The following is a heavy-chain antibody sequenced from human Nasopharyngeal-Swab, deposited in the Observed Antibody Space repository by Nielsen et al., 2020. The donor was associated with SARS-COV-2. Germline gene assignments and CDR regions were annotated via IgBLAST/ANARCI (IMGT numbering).Heavy chain of an antibody. CDR2: INPSDSET. Sequence: GGSLRLSCQGSGYSFSTSWIGWVRQVPGQGPEWMGIINPSDSETRYSPSFEGQVTISADRSTSTAYLQWSSLKASDSAIYYCARRDSRSSGVDLWGQGTLVTVSS. CDR3: ARRDSRSSGVDL. J-gene: IGHJ5*02. V-gene: IGHV5-51*01. CDR1: GYSFSTSW. D-gene: IGHD6-6*01.